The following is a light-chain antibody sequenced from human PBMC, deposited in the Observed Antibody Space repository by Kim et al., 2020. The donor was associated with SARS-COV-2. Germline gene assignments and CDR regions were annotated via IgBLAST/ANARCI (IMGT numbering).Light chain of an antibody. CDR2: RNN. V-gene: IGLV10-54*01. CDR3: AAWDGSLRYVL. CDR1: NNNVGSQG. J-gene: IGLJ3*02. Sequence: QTATLTCTWNNNNVGSQGAAWLQQYQGHPPKLLFYRNNKRPSGVSERFSAARSSNTATLTITGLQPEDEADYYCAAWDGSLRYVLFGGGTTLTVL.